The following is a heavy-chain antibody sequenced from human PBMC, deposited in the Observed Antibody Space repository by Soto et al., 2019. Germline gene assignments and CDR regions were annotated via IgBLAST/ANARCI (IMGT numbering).Heavy chain of an antibody. Sequence: ASVKVSCKASGYTFTSYYMHWVRQAPGQGLEWMGIINPSGGSTSYAQKFQGRVTMTRDTSTSTVYMELSSLRSEDTAVYYCARSGPDIVATKSAYYYYYGMDVWGQGTTVTVSS. V-gene: IGHV1-46*01. D-gene: IGHD5-12*01. CDR1: GYTFTSYY. J-gene: IGHJ6*02. CDR2: INPSGGST. CDR3: ARSGPDIVATKSAYYYYYGMDV.